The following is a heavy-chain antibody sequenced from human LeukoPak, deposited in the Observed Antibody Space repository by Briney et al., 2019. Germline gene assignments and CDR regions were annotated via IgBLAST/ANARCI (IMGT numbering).Heavy chain of an antibody. J-gene: IGHJ4*02. Sequence: PSGTLSLTCAASGGSISSSNWWSWVRQPPGKGLEWIGEIYHSGSTNYNPSLKSRVTISVDKSKNQFSLKLSSVTAADTAVYYCARVVGYSSGWYDYWGQGTLVTVSS. CDR3: ARVVGYSSGWYDY. CDR1: GGSISSSNW. CDR2: IYHSGST. V-gene: IGHV4-4*02. D-gene: IGHD6-19*01.